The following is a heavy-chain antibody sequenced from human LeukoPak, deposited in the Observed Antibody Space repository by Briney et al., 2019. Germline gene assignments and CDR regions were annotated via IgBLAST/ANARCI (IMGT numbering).Heavy chain of an antibody. CDR1: GFTFSSYG. Sequence: GRSLRLSCAASGFTFSSYGMHWVRQAPGKGLEWVAVIWYDGSNKYYADSVKGRFTISRDNSKNTLYLQMNSLRAEDTAVYYCARDPSVGATLYNWFDPWGQGTLVTVSS. J-gene: IGHJ5*02. D-gene: IGHD1-26*01. V-gene: IGHV3-33*01. CDR2: IWYDGSNK. CDR3: ARDPSVGATLYNWFDP.